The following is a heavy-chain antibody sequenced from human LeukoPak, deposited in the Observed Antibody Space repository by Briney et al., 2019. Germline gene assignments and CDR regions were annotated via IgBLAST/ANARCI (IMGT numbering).Heavy chain of an antibody. CDR3: AGTIFGVVIISRGGYMDV. D-gene: IGHD3-3*01. CDR1: GGSISSYY. CDR2: IYTSGST. J-gene: IGHJ6*03. Sequence: SEALSLTCTVSGGSISSYYWSWIRQPAGKGLEWIGRIYTSGSTNYNPSLKSRVTISVDTSKNQFSLKLSSVTAADTAVYYCAGTIFGVVIISRGGYMDVWGKGTTVTVSS. V-gene: IGHV4-4*07.